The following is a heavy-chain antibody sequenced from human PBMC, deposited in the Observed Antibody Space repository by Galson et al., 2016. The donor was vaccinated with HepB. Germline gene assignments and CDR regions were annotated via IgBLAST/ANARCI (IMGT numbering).Heavy chain of an antibody. CDR2: IIPIFRTA. CDR1: GGTFNSYG. Sequence: SVKVYCKASGGTFNSYGISWVRQAPGQGLEWMGGIIPIFRTAKYAQKFQGRVTITADDSTSTAYMELSSLRSEDTAMYFCARDLLPAAIKWDWFDPWGQGTLVTVSS. D-gene: IGHD2-2*02. J-gene: IGHJ5*02. V-gene: IGHV1-69*13. CDR3: ARDLLPAAIKWDWFDP.